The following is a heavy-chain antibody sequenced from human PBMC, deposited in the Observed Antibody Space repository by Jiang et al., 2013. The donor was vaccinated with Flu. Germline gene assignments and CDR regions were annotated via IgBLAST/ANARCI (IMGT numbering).Heavy chain of an antibody. CDR1: GGSISGSY. V-gene: IGHV4-4*07. J-gene: IGHJ6*02. Sequence: QLVESGPGLVKPSETLSLTCTVSGGSISGSYWSWVRHSAGKGLEWIGRIFISGNTNYNPSLQSRVTMSLDTSKNQFSLKLTSVTAADTAVYYCARSGHNYYNGMDVWGQGTTVTVSS. CDR3: ARSGHNYYNGMDV. D-gene: IGHD3-10*01. CDR2: IFISGNT.